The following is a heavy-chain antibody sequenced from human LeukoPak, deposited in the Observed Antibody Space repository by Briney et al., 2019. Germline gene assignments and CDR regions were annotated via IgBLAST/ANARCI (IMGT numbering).Heavy chain of an antibody. J-gene: IGHJ6*03. Sequence: GGSLRFSCAASGFNFNTYGMHWVRQTPGRGLEWVAFIRYDGSSKYNTDSVKGRFTVSRDNPKNTLYLQMNSLRAEDTALYYCAKESHNYYYYHMDAWGKGTTVTVSS. CDR3: AKESHNYYYYHMDA. V-gene: IGHV3-30*02. CDR1: GFNFNTYG. CDR2: IRYDGSSK.